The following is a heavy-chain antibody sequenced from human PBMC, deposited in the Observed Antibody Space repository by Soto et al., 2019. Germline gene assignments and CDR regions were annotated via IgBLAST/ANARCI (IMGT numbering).Heavy chain of an antibody. D-gene: IGHD6-13*01. CDR2: IKSKTDGGTT. Sequence: EVQLVESGGGLVKPGGSLRLSCAASGFTFSNAWMNWVRQAPGKGLEWVGRIKSKTDGGTTDYAAPVKGRFTISRDDSKNTLYLQMNSLKTEDTAVYYCTTAADEYSSSWHYYYGMDVWGQGTTVTVSS. CDR1: GFTFSNAW. CDR3: TTAADEYSSSWHYYYGMDV. J-gene: IGHJ6*02. V-gene: IGHV3-15*07.